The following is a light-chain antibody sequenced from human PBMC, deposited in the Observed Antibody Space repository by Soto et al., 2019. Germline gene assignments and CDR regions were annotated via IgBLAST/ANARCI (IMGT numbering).Light chain of an antibody. Sequence: DIQMTQSPSSLSASVGARVTITCRASQDIRYNLGWYQQRPGQAPKRLIYDTFTLASGVPSRFSGSGSGTDFTLTIAGLQPEDVATYYCLQDQAYPWTFGPGTKVELK. CDR3: LQDQAYPWT. CDR2: DTF. V-gene: IGKV1-17*01. CDR1: QDIRYN. J-gene: IGKJ1*01.